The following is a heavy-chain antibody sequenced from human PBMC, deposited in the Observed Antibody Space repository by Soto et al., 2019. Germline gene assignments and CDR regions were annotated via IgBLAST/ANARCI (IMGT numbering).Heavy chain of an antibody. J-gene: IGHJ6*03. D-gene: IGHD2-2*01. Sequence: ASVKVSCKASGGTFSSYTISWVRQAPGQGLEWMGRIIPILGIANYAQKFQGRVTITADKSTSTAYMELSSLRSEDTAVYYCARDWGACSSTSCHYYYYYMDVWGKGTTVTVSS. CDR2: IIPILGIA. CDR1: GGTFSSYT. V-gene: IGHV1-69*04. CDR3: ARDWGACSSTSCHYYYYYMDV.